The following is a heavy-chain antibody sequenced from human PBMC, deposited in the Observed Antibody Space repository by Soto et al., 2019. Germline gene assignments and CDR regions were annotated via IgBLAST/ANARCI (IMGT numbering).Heavy chain of an antibody. CDR3: ARERTRGFDP. J-gene: IGHJ5*02. V-gene: IGHV1-8*01. CDR2: MNPTSVNT. CDR1: GYTFTSYN. Sequence: QVQLVQSGAEVKKPGASVKVSCKASGYTFTSYNINWVGQATGQGLEWMGWMNPTSVNTAYAQKFLGRVTMTRNTSLSTAYMELSSLRSEDTAVYYCARERTRGFDPWGQGTLVTVSS.